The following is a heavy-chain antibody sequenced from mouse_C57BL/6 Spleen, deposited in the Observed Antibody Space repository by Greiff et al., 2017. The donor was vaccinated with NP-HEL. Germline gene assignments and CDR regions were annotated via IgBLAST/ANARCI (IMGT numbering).Heavy chain of an antibody. CDR2: IHPNSGST. CDR3: ARVTTAGGYFDV. CDR1: GYTFTSYW. D-gene: IGHD1-2*01. J-gene: IGHJ1*03. V-gene: IGHV1-64*01. Sequence: VQVVESGAELVKPGASVKLSCKASGYTFTSYWMHWVKQRPGQGLEWIGMIHPNSGSTNYNEKFKSKATLTVDKSSSTAYMQLSSLTSEDSAVYYCARVTTAGGYFDVWGTWTTVTVSS.